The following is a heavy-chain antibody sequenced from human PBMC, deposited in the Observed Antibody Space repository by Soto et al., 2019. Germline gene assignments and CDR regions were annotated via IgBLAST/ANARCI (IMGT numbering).Heavy chain of an antibody. CDR2: IYYSGST. CDR1: GGSISSYY. CDR3: AGLDYYDSSGYYPP. D-gene: IGHD3-22*01. Sequence: LSLTCTVSGGSISSYYWSWTRQPPGKGLEWIGYIYYSGSTNYNPSLKSRVTISVDTSKNQFSLKLSSVTAADTAVYYCAGLDYYDSSGYYPPWGQGTLVTVSS. J-gene: IGHJ5*02. V-gene: IGHV4-59*01.